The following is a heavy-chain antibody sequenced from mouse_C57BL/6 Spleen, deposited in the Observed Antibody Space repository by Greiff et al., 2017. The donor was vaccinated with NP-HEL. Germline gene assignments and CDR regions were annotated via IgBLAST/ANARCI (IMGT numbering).Heavy chain of an antibody. CDR2: IYPGSGST. V-gene: IGHV1-55*01. Sequence: QVQLQQPGAELVKPGASVKMSCKASGYTFTSYWITWVKQRPGQGLEWIGDIYPGSGSTNYNEKFKSKATLTVDTSSSTAYMQLSSLTSEDSAFYYSASFTARGDYFDYWGQGTTLTVSS. J-gene: IGHJ2*01. CDR3: ASFTARGDYFDY. CDR1: GYTFTSYW. D-gene: IGHD1-2*01.